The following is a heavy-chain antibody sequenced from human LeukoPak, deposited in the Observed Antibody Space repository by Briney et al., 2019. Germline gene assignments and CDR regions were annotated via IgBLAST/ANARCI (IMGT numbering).Heavy chain of an antibody. CDR3: AKDLGGPYSGSYFVRTRVTFEVSDY. CDR1: GFTFSSYT. CDR2: ISSGSSYI. J-gene: IGHJ4*02. D-gene: IGHD1-26*01. Sequence: PGGSLRLSCAASGFTFSSYTMNWVRQAPGKGLEWVSIISSGSSYIHYADSVKGRFTISRDNSKNTLYLQMNSLRAEDTAVYYCAKDLGGPYSGSYFVRTRVTFEVSDYWGQGTLVTVSS. V-gene: IGHV3-21*04.